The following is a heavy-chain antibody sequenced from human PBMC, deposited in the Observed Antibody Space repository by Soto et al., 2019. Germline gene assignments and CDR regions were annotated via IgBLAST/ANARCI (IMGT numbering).Heavy chain of an antibody. J-gene: IGHJ4*01. CDR3: ARDMWSFGSRGYSVDY. D-gene: IGHD3-10*01. CDR1: GYKFNTYG. V-gene: IGHV1-18*01. Sequence: ASVKVSCKASGYKFNTYGITWVRQAPGQGLEWMGWISGNNGNTKYPQKFQGRVTMTTDTSTSAAYMELRSLRSDDTAVYYCARDMWSFGSRGYSVDYWG. CDR2: ISGNNGNT.